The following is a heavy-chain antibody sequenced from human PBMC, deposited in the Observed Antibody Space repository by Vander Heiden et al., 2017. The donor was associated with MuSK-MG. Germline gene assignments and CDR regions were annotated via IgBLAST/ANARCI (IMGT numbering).Heavy chain of an antibody. CDR2: TYYSGST. CDR3: ARPRWDDLNWFDP. Sequence: QLQLQESGPGLVKPSETLSLTCTVPGGSISSSSYYWGWIRQAPGKGPEWIGSTYYSGSTYYSPSLKSRVTISVDTSKNQFSLKLSSVTAADTAVYYCARPRWDDLNWFDPWGQGILVTVSS. V-gene: IGHV4-39*01. J-gene: IGHJ5*02. D-gene: IGHD1-1*01. CDR1: GGSISSSSYY.